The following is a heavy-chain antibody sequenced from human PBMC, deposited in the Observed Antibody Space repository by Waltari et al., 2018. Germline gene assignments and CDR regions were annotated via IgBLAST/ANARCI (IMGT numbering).Heavy chain of an antibody. CDR3: AKPFYNWDDPLDS. J-gene: IGHJ4*02. Sequence: EVQLLQSGGDWVQPGGSLRLSCVNSGFTFGNDAISWVRQAPGTGLEWVSAISVSYFTYYADSVRGRFTISRDTSKNTVYLQLNSLRGEDAAVYYCAKPFYNWDDPLDSWGQGTLVTVSS. CDR1: GFTFGNDA. CDR2: ISVSYFT. D-gene: IGHD1-20*01. V-gene: IGHV3-23*01.